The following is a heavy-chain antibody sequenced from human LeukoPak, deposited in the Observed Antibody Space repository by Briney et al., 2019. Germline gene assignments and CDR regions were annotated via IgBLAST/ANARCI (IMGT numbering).Heavy chain of an antibody. V-gene: IGHV3-23*01. CDR3: AKDEGSATD. CDR1: GFTFSSYA. CDR2: ISGSGGST. D-gene: IGHD1-26*01. J-gene: IGHJ4*02. Sequence: EGSLRLSCAASGFTFSSYAMSWVRQAPGKGLEWVSAISGSGGSTYYADSVKGRFTISRVNSKNTLHLQMNSLRAEDTAIYYCAKDEGSATDWGQGTLVTVSS.